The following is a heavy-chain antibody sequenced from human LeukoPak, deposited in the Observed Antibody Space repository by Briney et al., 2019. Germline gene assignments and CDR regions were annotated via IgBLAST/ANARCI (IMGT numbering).Heavy chain of an antibody. CDR2: ISSSSSYT. Sequence: PGGSLRLSCAASGFTFSDYYMSWIRQAPGKGLEWVSYISSSSSYTNYADSVKGRFTISRDNSKNSLNLQMNSLRADDTGVYYCARDPRQHPPHWGKFDYWGQGTPVSVSS. V-gene: IGHV3-11*06. CDR1: GFTFSDYY. J-gene: IGHJ4*02. D-gene: IGHD3-16*01. CDR3: ARDPRQHPPHWGKFDY.